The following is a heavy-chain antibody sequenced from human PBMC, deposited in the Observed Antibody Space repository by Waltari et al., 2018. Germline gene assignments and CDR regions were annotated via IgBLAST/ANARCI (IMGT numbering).Heavy chain of an antibody. CDR1: GGSISSGNYH. V-gene: IGHV4-61*02. J-gene: IGHJ4*02. CDR2: IYINGGT. Sequence: QVQLQESGPGLVKPSQTLSLTCTVSGGSISSGNYHWSWIRPPAGKGLEWIGRIYINGGTTYNPSLKSRVTISIDTSKNRFSLKLTSVTAADTAMYYCASDRYYYDSSGSGAYWGQGALVTVSS. CDR3: ASDRYYYDSSGSGAY. D-gene: IGHD3-22*01.